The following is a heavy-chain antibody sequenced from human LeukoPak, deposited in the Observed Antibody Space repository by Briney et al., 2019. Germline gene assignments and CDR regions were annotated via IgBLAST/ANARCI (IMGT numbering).Heavy chain of an antibody. CDR2: INPNSGGT. J-gene: IGHJ4*02. D-gene: IGHD6-13*01. Sequence: GASVKVSCKASGYTFTGYYMHWVRQAPGQGLEWMGWINPNSGGTDYAQKFQGRVTMTRDTSISTAYMELSRLRSDDTAVYYCARVTGIAAAGPSGDLDYWGQGTLVTVSS. CDR1: GYTFTGYY. V-gene: IGHV1-2*02. CDR3: ARVTGIAAAGPSGDLDY.